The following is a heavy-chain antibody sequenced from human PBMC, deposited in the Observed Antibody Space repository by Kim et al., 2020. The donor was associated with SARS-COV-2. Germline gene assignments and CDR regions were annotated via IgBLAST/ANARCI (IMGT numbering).Heavy chain of an antibody. J-gene: IGHJ4*02. V-gene: IGHV1-3*01. Sequence: ASVKVSCKASGYSFPKYAMHWVRQAPGQRLEWMGWINAGDGTTKYSQKFQGRVTITRDASASTAHMEVSSLTSEDTAVYYCSRGSYSSGGDFWGQGTLVT. CDR3: SRGSYSSGGDF. CDR2: INAGDGTT. D-gene: IGHD6-19*01. CDR1: GYSFPKYA.